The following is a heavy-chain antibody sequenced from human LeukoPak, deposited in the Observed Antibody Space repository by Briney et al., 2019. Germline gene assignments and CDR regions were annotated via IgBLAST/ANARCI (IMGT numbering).Heavy chain of an antibody. CDR1: GGSINSGDYY. Sequence: PSETLSLTCTVSGGSINSGDYYWNWIRQPPGKGLEWIGSIYYSGNIYYNPSLKSRVTISVDTSQNQFSLKLSSVTAADTAVYYCARQIPGTTFDYWGQGTLVTVSS. CDR2: IYYSGNI. CDR3: ARQIPGTTFDY. D-gene: IGHD1-1*01. V-gene: IGHV4-39*01. J-gene: IGHJ4*02.